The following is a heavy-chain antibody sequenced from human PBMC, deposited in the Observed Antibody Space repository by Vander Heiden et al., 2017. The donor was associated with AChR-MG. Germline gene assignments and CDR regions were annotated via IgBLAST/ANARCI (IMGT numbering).Heavy chain of an antibody. Sequence: QVQLQESGPGLVKPSETLSLSCTVSGGSISGYYWTWIRQPPGKGLEWIGYIQYSGSTNTNPSLKSRVTMSVDTSKNQFYLNVSSVTAADTAVYYCARDPGARNYYYYGMAVWGQGTTVTVSS. CDR2: IQYSGST. D-gene: IGHD6-6*01. CDR1: GGSISGYY. CDR3: ARDPGARNYYYYGMAV. J-gene: IGHJ6*02. V-gene: IGHV4-59*01.